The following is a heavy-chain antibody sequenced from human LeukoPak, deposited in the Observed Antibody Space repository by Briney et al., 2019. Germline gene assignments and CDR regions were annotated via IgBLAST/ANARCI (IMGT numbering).Heavy chain of an antibody. CDR1: GGSMSHYY. CDR2: IYYSGST. V-gene: IGHV4-59*01. D-gene: IGHD3-3*01. Sequence: SETLSLTCTVSGGSMSHYYWSWIRQPPGKGLEWIGYIYYSGSTNYNPSLESRVTISVDTSKSQFFLKLTSVTAADTAVYYCARAGRGYDAIGTWGQGTMVTVSS. CDR3: ARAGRGYDAIGT. J-gene: IGHJ3*02.